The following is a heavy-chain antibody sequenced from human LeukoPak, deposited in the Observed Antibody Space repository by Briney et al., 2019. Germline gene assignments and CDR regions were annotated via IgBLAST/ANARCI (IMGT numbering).Heavy chain of an antibody. V-gene: IGHV4-39*01. CDR1: GGSISSSSYY. CDR3: ARSSSGWYIGEVY. J-gene: IGHJ4*02. Sequence: SETLSLTCTVSGGSISSSSYYWGWIRQPPGKGLEWIGSIYYSGSTYYNPSLKSRVTISVDTSKNQFSLKLSSVTAADTAVYYCARSSSGWYIGEVYWGQGTLVTVSS. D-gene: IGHD6-19*01. CDR2: IYYSGST.